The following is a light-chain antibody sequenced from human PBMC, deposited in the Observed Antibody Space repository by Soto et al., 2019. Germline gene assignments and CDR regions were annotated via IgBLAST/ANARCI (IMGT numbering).Light chain of an antibody. CDR1: QSINRN. CDR3: QQYYSWPVT. J-gene: IGKJ4*01. Sequence: MTQSPSSLCVSPGERATLPFRASQSINRNLAWYQQKPGQAPRLLIYGASTRATGIPARFSGSGSGTEFSLTVSSLQSEDFADYYCQQYYSWPVTFGGGTTGDIK. V-gene: IGKV3-15*01. CDR2: GAS.